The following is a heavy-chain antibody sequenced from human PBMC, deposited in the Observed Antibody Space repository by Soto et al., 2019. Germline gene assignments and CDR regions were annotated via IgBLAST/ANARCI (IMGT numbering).Heavy chain of an antibody. CDR1: GFPFSDSY. V-gene: IGHV3-11*01. CDR3: ARGQQLVANWLDP. J-gene: IGHJ5*02. Sequence: PGGSLRLSCAASGFPFSDSYMAWIRQAPGKGLEEIATISSTSSTPYYADSVKGRFTISRDNAQNSLYLEMNNLRAEDTAVYYCARGQQLVANWLDPWGQGILVTVSS. CDR2: ISSTSSTP. D-gene: IGHD6-6*01.